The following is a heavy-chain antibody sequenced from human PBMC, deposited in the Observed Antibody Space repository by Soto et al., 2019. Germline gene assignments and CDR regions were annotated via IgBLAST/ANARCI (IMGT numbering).Heavy chain of an antibody. V-gene: IGHV4-34*01. CDR1: GGSFSGYY. J-gene: IGHJ6*02. CDR3: AASPPPYYGMDV. Sequence: SETLSLTCAVYGGSFSGYYWSWIRQPPGKGLEWIGEINHSGSTNYNPSLKSRVTISVDTSKNQFSLKLSSVTAADTAVYYCAASPPPYYGMDVWGQGTTVTVSS. CDR2: INHSGST. D-gene: IGHD2-2*01.